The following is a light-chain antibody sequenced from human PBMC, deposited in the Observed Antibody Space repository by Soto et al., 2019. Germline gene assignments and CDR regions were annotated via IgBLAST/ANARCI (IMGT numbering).Light chain of an antibody. CDR1: QSGSKY. V-gene: IGKV3-11*01. CDR3: QQRSDWPPYT. CDR2: DAS. Sequence: EIVLTQSPATLSLSPGERATLSCRASQSGSKYLAWYQHKPGQAPRLLIYDASNRATGIPARFSGSGSGTDFTLTISSLEPEDFAVYYCQQRSDWPPYTFGQGTKLEVK. J-gene: IGKJ2*01.